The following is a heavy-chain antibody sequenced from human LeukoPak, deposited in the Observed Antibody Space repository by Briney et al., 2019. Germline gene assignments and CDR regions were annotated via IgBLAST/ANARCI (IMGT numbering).Heavy chain of an antibody. Sequence: GESLKISCQGSGYSFSNYWIGWVRQMPGKGLEWMGIISPDDSDPRYSPSFQGQVTFSADKSISTAYLQWSTLKASDSAMYYCARVPEFYESSGYGFDSWGQGTLVTVSS. D-gene: IGHD3-22*01. CDR2: ISPDDSDP. V-gene: IGHV5-51*01. CDR3: ARVPEFYESSGYGFDS. J-gene: IGHJ5*01. CDR1: GYSFSNYW.